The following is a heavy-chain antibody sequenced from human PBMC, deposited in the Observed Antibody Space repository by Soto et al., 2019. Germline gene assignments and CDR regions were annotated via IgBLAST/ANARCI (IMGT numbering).Heavy chain of an antibody. D-gene: IGHD2-8*02. CDR3: ARDKITGLFDY. CDR1: GGSFSSSDG. V-gene: IGHV4-4*02. Sequence: SETLSLTCAVSGGSFSSSDGWSWVRQPPGKGLEWIGQIYHSGSTNYNPSLKSRVTISVDTSKNQFSLKLTSVTAADTAVYYCARDKITGLFDYWGQGTLVTVSS. J-gene: IGHJ4*02. CDR2: IYHSGST.